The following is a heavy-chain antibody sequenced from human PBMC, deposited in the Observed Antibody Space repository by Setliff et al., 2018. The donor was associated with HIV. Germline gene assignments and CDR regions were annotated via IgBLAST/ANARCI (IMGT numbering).Heavy chain of an antibody. Sequence: PSETLSLTCDVSGVSISDNNYWNWVRQPPGKGLEWIGEIYHSGTTNYNPSLKSRVTISVDKSKKRFSLKLTSVTAADTAVYYCARLHTDYGSWYFDRWGQGILVTVSS. CDR2: IYHSGTT. CDR3: ARLHTDYGSWYFDR. D-gene: IGHD3-10*01. CDR1: GVSISDNNY. J-gene: IGHJ5*02. V-gene: IGHV4-4*02.